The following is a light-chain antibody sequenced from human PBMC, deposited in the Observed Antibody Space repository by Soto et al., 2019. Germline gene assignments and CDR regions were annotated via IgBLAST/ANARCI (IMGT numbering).Light chain of an antibody. V-gene: IGKV3-11*02. J-gene: IGKJ4*01. CDR1: QSGGTY. CDR3: QQTSNWPPLT. CDR2: DAS. Sequence: EIVGTQAPATLSLSPGERATLSCRTSQSGGTYLAWYQKKPGQAHSLLLYDASHRATGIPARFSGSGSGRDFTPTFSSPEPADFAVYYSQQTSNWPPLTFGGETQVEIK.